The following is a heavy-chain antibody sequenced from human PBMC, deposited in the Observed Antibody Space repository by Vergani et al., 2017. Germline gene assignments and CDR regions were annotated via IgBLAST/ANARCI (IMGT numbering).Heavy chain of an antibody. CDR3: ARAPQGEAYYYGMDV. Sequence: QVQLVQSGAEVKKPGASVKVSCKASGYTFTSYYMHWVRQAPGQGLEWMGIINPSGGSTSYAQKFQGRVTMTRDTSTSTVYMELSSLRSEDTAVYYCARAPQGEAYYYGMDVWGQGTTVIVS. CDR2: INPSGGST. J-gene: IGHJ6*02. V-gene: IGHV1-46*01. CDR1: GYTFTSYY.